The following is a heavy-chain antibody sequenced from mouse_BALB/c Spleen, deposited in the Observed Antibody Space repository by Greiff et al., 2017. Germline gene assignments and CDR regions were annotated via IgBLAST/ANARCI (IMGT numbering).Heavy chain of an antibody. J-gene: IGHJ4*01. CDR2: ISSGGST. D-gene: IGHD2-14*01. CDR1: GFTFSSYA. Sequence: EVQVVESGGGLVKPGGSLKLSCAASGFTFSSYAMSWVRQTPEKRLEWVASISSGGSTYYPDSVKGRFTISRDNARNILYLQMSSLRSEDTAMYYCAREGYRYDGAMDYWGQGTSVTVSS. V-gene: IGHV5-6-5*01. CDR3: AREGYRYDGAMDY.